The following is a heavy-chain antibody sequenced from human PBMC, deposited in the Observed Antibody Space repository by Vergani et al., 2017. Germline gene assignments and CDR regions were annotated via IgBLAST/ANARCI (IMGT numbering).Heavy chain of an antibody. V-gene: IGHV3-23*01. CDR2: ISGSGGST. Sequence: EVQLLESGGGLVQPGGSLRLSCAASGFTFSSYAMSWVRQAPGKGLEWVSDISGSGGSTYYADSVKGRFTISRDNSKNTRYLQMNSLRAEDTAVYYCAMDDYGSGSYQVSGMDVWGQGTTVTVSS. CDR3: AMDDYGSGSYQVSGMDV. CDR1: GFTFSSYA. J-gene: IGHJ6*02. D-gene: IGHD3-10*01.